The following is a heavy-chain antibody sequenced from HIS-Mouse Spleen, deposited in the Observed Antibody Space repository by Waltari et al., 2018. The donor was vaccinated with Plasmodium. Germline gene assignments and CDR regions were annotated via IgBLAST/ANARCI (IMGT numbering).Heavy chain of an antibody. CDR3: ARHKKRGQLVRGYFDY. D-gene: IGHD6-6*01. CDR1: GFSLSTSGMC. J-gene: IGHJ4*02. Sequence: QVTLRESGPALVKPTQTLTLTCTFSGFSLSTSGMCVSWIRQPPGKALEWLARIYWDDDKYYSTSLKTRRNIAKDTSKNQVVLTMTNMDPVDTATYYCARHKKRGQLVRGYFDYWGQGTLVTVSS. V-gene: IGHV2-70*15. CDR2: IYWDDDK.